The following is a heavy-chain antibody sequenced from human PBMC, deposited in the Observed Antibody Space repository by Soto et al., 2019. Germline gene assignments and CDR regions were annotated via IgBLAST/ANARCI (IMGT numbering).Heavy chain of an antibody. CDR1: GSTFRSYG. V-gene: IGHV3-30*18. CDR3: AKDTYYHDSTGYYVFDY. J-gene: IGHJ4*02. CDR2: ISYDGSNK. Sequence: QVQLVESGGGVVQPGRSLRLSCAASGSTFRSYGMHWVRQAPGKGLEWVAAISYDGSNKKYVDSVQGRFTISRDNSENTLYMQLNSLRAEDAVVYYCAKDTYYHDSTGYYVFDYWGQGTLVTVSS. D-gene: IGHD3-22*01.